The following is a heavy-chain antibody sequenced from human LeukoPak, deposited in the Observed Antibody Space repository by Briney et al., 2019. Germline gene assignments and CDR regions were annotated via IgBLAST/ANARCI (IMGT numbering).Heavy chain of an antibody. V-gene: IGHV4-34*01. Sequence: SETLSLTCAVYGGSFSGYYWSWIRQPPGKGLEWIGEINHSGSTNYNPSLKSRVTISVDTSKNQFSLKLSSVTAADTAVYYCARETVIQLWFDYWGQGTLVTVSS. J-gene: IGHJ5*01. CDR3: ARETVIQLWFDY. D-gene: IGHD5-18*01. CDR1: GGSFSGYY. CDR2: INHSGST.